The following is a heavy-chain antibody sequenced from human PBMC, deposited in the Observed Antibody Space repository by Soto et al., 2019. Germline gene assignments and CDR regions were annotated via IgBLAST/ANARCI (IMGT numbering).Heavy chain of an antibody. CDR1: GGSISGSSYY. CDR3: VVAAAGKVFGA. D-gene: IGHD6-13*01. Sequence: SETLSLTCSVSGGSISGSSYYWGWIRQPPGRGLEWIGSIYYSGSTYYNPSLKSRVTISVDTSKNQFSLKLSSVTAADTAVYYYVVAAAGKVFGAWGQGALVT. J-gene: IGHJ5*01. V-gene: IGHV4-39*01. CDR2: IYYSGST.